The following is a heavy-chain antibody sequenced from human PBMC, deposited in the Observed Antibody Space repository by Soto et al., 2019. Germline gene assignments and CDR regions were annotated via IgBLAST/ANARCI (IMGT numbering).Heavy chain of an antibody. CDR1: GFTFSSYA. Sequence: EVQLVESGGGLVQPGGSLRLSCAASGFTFSSYAMHWVRQAPGKGLEYVSAISSNGGSTYYANSVKGRFTISRDNSKNTLYLQMGRLRAEDMAVYYCARWYQLLLPSGIYYYYMDVSGKGTTVTVSS. V-gene: IGHV3-64*01. D-gene: IGHD2-2*01. J-gene: IGHJ6*03. CDR2: ISSNGGST. CDR3: ARWYQLLLPSGIYYYYMDV.